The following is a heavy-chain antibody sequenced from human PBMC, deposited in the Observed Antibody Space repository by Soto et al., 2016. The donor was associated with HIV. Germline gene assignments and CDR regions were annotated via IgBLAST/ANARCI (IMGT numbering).Heavy chain of an antibody. CDR3: VKDNSGWYYFDY. CDR1: GFSFDEYA. CDR2: ISWNSGNI. Sequence: EVQLVESGGGLVRPGRSLRLSCAASGFSFDEYAMHWVRQVPGKGLEWVSGISWNSGNIGYADSVKGRFTISRDNAKNSLVLQMNSLRPEDTAFYYCVKDNSGWYYFDYWGQGTLVAVSS. V-gene: IGHV3-9*01. D-gene: IGHD6-19*01. J-gene: IGHJ4*02.